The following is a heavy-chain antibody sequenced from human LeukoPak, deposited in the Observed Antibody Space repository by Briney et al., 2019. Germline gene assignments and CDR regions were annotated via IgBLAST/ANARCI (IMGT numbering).Heavy chain of an antibody. Sequence: GGSLRLSCVASGFSFSGHWMHWARQLPGKGLVWVSRISPTGSTTSYADSVKGRFTVSRDNAKNTLYLQVNNLRAEDTAVYYCARGPSSNWSGLDFWGQGTLLTVSS. D-gene: IGHD6-13*01. CDR1: GFSFSGHW. J-gene: IGHJ4*02. V-gene: IGHV3-74*01. CDR3: ARGPSSNWSGLDF. CDR2: ISPTGSTT.